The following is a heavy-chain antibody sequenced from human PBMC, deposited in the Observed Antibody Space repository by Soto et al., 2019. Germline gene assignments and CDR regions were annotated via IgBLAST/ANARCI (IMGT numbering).Heavy chain of an antibody. CDR2: IKRGSSEK. J-gene: IGHJ4*02. CDR3: ARWTGRSYDILTGPFFDY. V-gene: IGHV3-7*04. Sequence: HPGGSLRLSCAASGFTFSTYWMTWVRQAPGKGLEWVSNIKRGSSEKYYVDSVKGRFTISRDNAKNSLYLQMNSLRAEDTAVYYCARWTGRSYDILTGPFFDYWGQGTLVTVSS. D-gene: IGHD3-9*01. CDR1: GFTFSTYW.